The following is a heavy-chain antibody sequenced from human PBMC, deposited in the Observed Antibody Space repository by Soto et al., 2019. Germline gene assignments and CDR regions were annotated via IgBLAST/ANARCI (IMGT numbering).Heavy chain of an antibody. CDR1: GFTFGDYA. V-gene: IGHV3-49*04. J-gene: IGHJ5*02. Sequence: SLRLSCTASGFTFGDYAMSCVRHAPGKGLEWVGFIRSKAYGGTTEYAASVKGRFTISRDDSKSIAYLQMNSLKTEDTAVYYCTIHVLDGYKGWFDACGQGTLVPVSS. D-gene: IGHD5-12*01. CDR2: IRSKAYGGTT. CDR3: TIHVLDGYKGWFDA.